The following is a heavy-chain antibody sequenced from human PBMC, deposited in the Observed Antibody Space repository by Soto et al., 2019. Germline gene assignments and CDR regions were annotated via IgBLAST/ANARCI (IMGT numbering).Heavy chain of an antibody. D-gene: IGHD6-13*01. J-gene: IGHJ6*02. CDR2: INAGNGNT. V-gene: IGHV1-3*01. CDR1: GYTFTSYA. Sequence: SGAEVKKPGASVKVSCKASGYTFTSYAMHWVRQAPGQRLEWMGWINAGNGNTKYSQKFQGRVTITRDTSASTAYMELSSLRSEDTAVYYCARGTIAAADPYYHYGMDVWGQGTTVTVSS. CDR3: ARGTIAAADPYYHYGMDV.